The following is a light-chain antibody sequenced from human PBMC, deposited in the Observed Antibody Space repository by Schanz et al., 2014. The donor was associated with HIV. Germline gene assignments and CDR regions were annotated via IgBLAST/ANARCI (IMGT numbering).Light chain of an antibody. V-gene: IGLV2-14*01. CDR2: DVS. CDR3: SSYTSSSTLV. CDR1: RSDVGGYNY. Sequence: QSGLTQPASVSGSPGQSITISCTGTRSDVGGYNYISWHQQHPGKAPKFMIYDVSNRPSGVSNRFSGSKSGNTASLTISGLQAEDEADYYCSSYTSSSTLVFGGGTKLTVL. J-gene: IGLJ2*01.